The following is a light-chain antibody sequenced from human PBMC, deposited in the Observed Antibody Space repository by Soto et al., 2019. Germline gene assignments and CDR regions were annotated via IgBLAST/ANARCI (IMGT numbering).Light chain of an antibody. CDR2: EVF. Sequence: QSALTQPASVSGSPGQSITISCTGTSSDIGAYDYVSWYQQHPGKAPKLMIYEVFRRPSGISDRFSGSKSGNTASLTISGLQAEDEADYYCCSYTTTSTVVFGGGTKVTVL. V-gene: IGLV2-14*03. CDR3: CSYTTTSTVV. CDR1: SSDIGAYDY. J-gene: IGLJ2*01.